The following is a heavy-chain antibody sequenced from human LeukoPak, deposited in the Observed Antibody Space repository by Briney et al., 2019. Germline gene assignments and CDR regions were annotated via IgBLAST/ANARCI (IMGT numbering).Heavy chain of an antibody. Sequence: GGSLRLSCAASGFXFSSYSINWVRQAPGKGLEWVSYISSSSTIYYADSVKGRFTISRDNAKNSLYLQMNSLRDEDTAVYYCARVQPPPTVVTPRYYYYGMDVWGQGTTVTVSS. CDR3: ARVQPPPTVVTPRYYYYGMDV. J-gene: IGHJ6*02. V-gene: IGHV3-48*02. CDR2: ISSSSTI. CDR1: GFXFSSYS. D-gene: IGHD4-23*01.